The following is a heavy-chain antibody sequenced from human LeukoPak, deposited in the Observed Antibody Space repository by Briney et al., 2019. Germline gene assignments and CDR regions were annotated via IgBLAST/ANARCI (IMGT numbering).Heavy chain of an antibody. Sequence: SETLSLTCAVSGYSISSGYYWGWIRQPPGKGLEWIGSIYHSGSTYYNPSLKSRVTISVDTSKNQFSVKLSSVTAADTAVYYCARLYVLRFLEWSPTSRTVGDAFDIWGQGTMVAVSS. CDR2: IYHSGST. D-gene: IGHD3-3*01. J-gene: IGHJ3*02. V-gene: IGHV4-38-2*01. CDR3: ARLYVLRFLEWSPTSRTVGDAFDI. CDR1: GYSISSGYY.